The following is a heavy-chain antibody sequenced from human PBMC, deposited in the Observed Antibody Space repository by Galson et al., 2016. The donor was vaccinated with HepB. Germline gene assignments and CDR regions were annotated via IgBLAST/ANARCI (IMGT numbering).Heavy chain of an antibody. J-gene: IGHJ3*02. CDR1: GFTFSNYW. V-gene: IGHV3-74*03. D-gene: IGHD7-27*01. CDR3: AREHRTGGDAFDI. Sequence: SLRLSCAASGFTFSNYWMHWVRQAPGKGLVWVSRIKNDGSNTMYADSVKGRFTVSRDNSKNTVYLQMNSLRADDTAVYYCAREHRTGGDAFDIWGQGTMVTVSS. CDR2: IKNDGSNT.